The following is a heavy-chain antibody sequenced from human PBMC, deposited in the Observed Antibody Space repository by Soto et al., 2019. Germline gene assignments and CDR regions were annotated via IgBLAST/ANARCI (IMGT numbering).Heavy chain of an antibody. J-gene: IGHJ6*02. V-gene: IGHV3-30-3*01. D-gene: IGHD4-17*01. CDR2: ISYDGSNK. Sequence: GSLRLSCAASGFTFSSYAMHWVRQAPGKGLEWVAVISYDGSNKYYADSVKGRFTISRDNSKNTLYLQMNSLRAEDTAVYYCARDPGLTTVGYWYYYGMDVWGQGTTVTVSS. CDR1: GFTFSSYA. CDR3: ARDPGLTTVGYWYYYGMDV.